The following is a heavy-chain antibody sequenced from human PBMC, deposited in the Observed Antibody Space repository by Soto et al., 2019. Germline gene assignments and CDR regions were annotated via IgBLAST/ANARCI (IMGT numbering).Heavy chain of an antibody. D-gene: IGHD4-17*01. Sequence: GGSLRLSCAASGFTFSSYSMNWVRQAPGKGLEWVSYISSSSSTIYYADSVKGRFTISRDNAKNSLYLQMNSLRDEDTAVYYCARDQPTVTTNYYYYGMDVWGQGTTVTVSS. V-gene: IGHV3-48*02. CDR2: ISSSSSTI. J-gene: IGHJ6*02. CDR1: GFTFSSYS. CDR3: ARDQPTVTTNYYYYGMDV.